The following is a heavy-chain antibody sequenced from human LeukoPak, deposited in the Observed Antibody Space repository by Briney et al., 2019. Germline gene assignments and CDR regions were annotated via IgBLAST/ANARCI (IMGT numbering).Heavy chain of an antibody. Sequence: GGSLRLSCAASGFTFSSYAKSWVRQAPGKGLEWVSSVTGSGGTAYYADSVKGRFSISRDNSKNTLSLQMNSLRAEDTAVYYCAKDRVRGWFDPSGQGILVTVSS. J-gene: IGHJ5*02. V-gene: IGHV3-23*01. CDR3: AKDRVRGWFDP. CDR1: GFTFSSYA. D-gene: IGHD3-10*01. CDR2: VTGSGGTA.